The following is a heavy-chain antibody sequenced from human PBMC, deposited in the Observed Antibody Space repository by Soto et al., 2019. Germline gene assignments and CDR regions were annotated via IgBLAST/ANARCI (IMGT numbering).Heavy chain of an antibody. V-gene: IGHV4-38-2*01. CDR2: IYYSGST. CDR1: GHSITRGYY. CDR3: ARNWENQELLDS. J-gene: IGHJ4*02. Sequence: SETLPLTCGVSGHSITRGYYWGWLRQPAGKGLEWIGSIYYSGSTYYNPSLKSRVTMSVDRFKNQFSLKLSSVTAADTAVYYGARNWENQELLDSWGQGATVTGSS. D-gene: IGHD1-26*01.